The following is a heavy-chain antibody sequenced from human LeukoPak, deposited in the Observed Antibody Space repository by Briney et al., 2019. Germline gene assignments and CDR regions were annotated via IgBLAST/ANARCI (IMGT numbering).Heavy chain of an antibody. V-gene: IGHV3-74*01. D-gene: IGHD3-3*01. Sequence: PAGSLRLSSAASGFTFSRYSMNWVRQAPGKGLVWVSRINSVGSSTSYADSVKGRVTISRDKVKNTLYLPMNSLRAEDTAVYYCANQGVKGRFLAYWGQGTLVTVSS. CDR3: ANQGVKGRFLAY. J-gene: IGHJ4*02. CDR1: GFTFSRYS. CDR2: INSVGSST.